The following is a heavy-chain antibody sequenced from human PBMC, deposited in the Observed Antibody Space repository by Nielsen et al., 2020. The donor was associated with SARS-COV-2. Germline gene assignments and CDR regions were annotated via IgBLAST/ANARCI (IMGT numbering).Heavy chain of an antibody. CDR1: GYTLTELS. V-gene: IGHV1-2*02. Sequence: ASVKVSCKVSGYTLTELSMHWVRQAPGQGLEWMGWFNPGSGGTKYAQRFQGRVTTTRDMSVNTAYMELSGLTSDDTAVYYCAREAQQWLADSWGQGTLVTVSS. D-gene: IGHD6-19*01. CDR3: AREAQQWLADS. CDR2: FNPGSGGT. J-gene: IGHJ5*02.